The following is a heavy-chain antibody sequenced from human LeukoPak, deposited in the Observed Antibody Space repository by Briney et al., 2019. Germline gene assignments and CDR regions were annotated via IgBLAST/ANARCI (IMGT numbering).Heavy chain of an antibody. D-gene: IGHD2-15*01. CDR1: GGSISSGSYY. CDR3: AREVVFYLDY. CDR2: IYTSGST. J-gene: IGHJ4*02. V-gene: IGHV4-61*02. Sequence: PSETLSLTCTVSGGSISSGSYYWSWIRQPAGKGLEWIGRIYTSGSTNYNPSLKSRVTISVDTSKNQFSLKLSSVTAADTAVYYCAREVVFYLDYWGQGTLVTVSS.